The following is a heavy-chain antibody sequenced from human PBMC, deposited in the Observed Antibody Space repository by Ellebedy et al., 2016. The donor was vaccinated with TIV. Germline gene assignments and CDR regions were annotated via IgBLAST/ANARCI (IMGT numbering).Heavy chain of an antibody. J-gene: IGHJ5*02. D-gene: IGHD1-1*01. V-gene: IGHV3-74*01. CDR3: ARDTKRLTLDP. CDR1: GFTFSSYW. Sequence: LSLTXXASGFTFSSYWMHWVRQAPGKGLVWVSRINSDGSSTSYADSVKGRFTISRDNAKNTLYLQMNSLRAEDTAVYYCARDTKRLTLDPWGQGTLVTVSS. CDR2: INSDGSST.